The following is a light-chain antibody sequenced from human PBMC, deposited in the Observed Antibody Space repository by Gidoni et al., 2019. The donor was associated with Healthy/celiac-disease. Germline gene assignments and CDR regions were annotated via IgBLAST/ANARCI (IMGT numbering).Light chain of an antibody. V-gene: IGLV2-8*01. J-gene: IGLJ2*01. Sequence: QSALTQPPSPPGSPGPSVTISCTGTSSDVGGYNYVSWYQQHPGKAPKLMIYEVSKRPSGVPDRFSGSKSGNTASLTVSGLQAEDEADYYCSSYAGSNNLVFGGGTKLTVL. CDR3: SSYAGSNNLV. CDR1: SSDVGGYNY. CDR2: EVS.